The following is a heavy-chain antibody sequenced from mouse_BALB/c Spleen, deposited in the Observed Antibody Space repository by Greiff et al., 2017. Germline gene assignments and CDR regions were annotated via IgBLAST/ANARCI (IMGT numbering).Heavy chain of an antibody. CDR2: INPSNGLT. J-gene: IGHJ3*01. CDR3: ADLLRQEKAY. V-gene: IGHV1S81*02. D-gene: IGHD2-12*01. Sequence: QVQLQQPGAELVKPGASVKLSCKASGYTFTSYWMHWVKQRPGQGLEWIGEINPSNGLTNYNEKFKSKATLTVDKSSSTAYMQLSSLTSEDSAVYYCADLLRQEKAYWGQGTLVTVSA. CDR1: GYTFTSYW.